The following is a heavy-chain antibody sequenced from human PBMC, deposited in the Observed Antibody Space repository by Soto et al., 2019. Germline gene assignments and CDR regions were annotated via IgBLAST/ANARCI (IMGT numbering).Heavy chain of an antibody. Sequence: PSETLSLTCTVSGDSISGSPYFWGWIRQPPGKRLEWIGSIFYDGYTLYTPSLRSRVTISVDTSKNQFSLKLTSVTAADTAVYYCARDKITGLFDYWGQGTLVTVSS. CDR1: GDSISGSPYF. D-gene: IGHD2-8*02. J-gene: IGHJ4*02. V-gene: IGHV4-39*02. CDR3: ARDKITGLFDY. CDR2: IFYDGYT.